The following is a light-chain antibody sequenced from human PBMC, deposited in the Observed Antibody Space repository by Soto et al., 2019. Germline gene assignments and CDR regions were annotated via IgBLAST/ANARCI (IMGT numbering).Light chain of an antibody. V-gene: IGKV3-20*01. J-gene: IGKJ1*01. Sequence: EIVLTQSPGTLSLSPGERATLSCRASHTISSSYLAWYQQKPGQAPRLLMYGISRRATGIPDRFSGSGSGTAFPLTITRLVPEDFAVYYCQQYVTSSPRTFGQGKKVEIK. CDR3: QQYVTSSPRT. CDR1: HTISSSY. CDR2: GIS.